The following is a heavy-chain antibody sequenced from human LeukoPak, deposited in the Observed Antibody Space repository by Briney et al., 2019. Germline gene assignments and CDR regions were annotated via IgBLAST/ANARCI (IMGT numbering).Heavy chain of an antibody. V-gene: IGHV3-21*01. J-gene: IGHJ5*02. D-gene: IGHD3-16*02. CDR1: RFTFSSYT. Sequence: GGSLRLSCAASRFTFSSYTMNWVRQAPGKGLEWVSSITSSSSNIYYADSVKGRLTIARDNAKTPLYLKMNSLRAEDTAVYYCARDRRYNWFDPWGQGTLVTVSS. CDR3: ARDRRYNWFDP. CDR2: ITSSSSNI.